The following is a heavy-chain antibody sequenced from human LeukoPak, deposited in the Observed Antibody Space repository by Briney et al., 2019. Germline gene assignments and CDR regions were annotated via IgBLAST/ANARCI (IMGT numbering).Heavy chain of an antibody. Sequence: PSETLSLTCAVSDDSFSSHYWTWIRQPPGKGLEWIGYISYIGSTNYNPSLKSRVTISIDTSKNQFSPKLSSVTAADTAVYYCARDLVTVTKGFDIWGQGTRVSVAS. CDR2: ISYIGST. V-gene: IGHV4-59*11. CDR3: ARDLVTVTKGFDI. CDR1: DDSFSSHY. D-gene: IGHD4-17*01. J-gene: IGHJ3*02.